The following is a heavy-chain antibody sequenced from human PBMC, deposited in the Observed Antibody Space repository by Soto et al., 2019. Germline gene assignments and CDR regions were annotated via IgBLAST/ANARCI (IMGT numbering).Heavy chain of an antibody. Sequence: GASVKVSCKASGYSLRSFFIHWVRQAPGQGLECMGIMNPSGVTTYYAQKFQGRLTVTRDTSTNTVYMELSSLRSEDTAVYYCGRAHYYDSSGPTLDFWGQGTPVTVSS. CDR3: GRAHYYDSSGPTLDF. V-gene: IGHV1-46*03. CDR2: MNPSGVTT. CDR1: GYSLRSFF. J-gene: IGHJ4*02. D-gene: IGHD3-22*01.